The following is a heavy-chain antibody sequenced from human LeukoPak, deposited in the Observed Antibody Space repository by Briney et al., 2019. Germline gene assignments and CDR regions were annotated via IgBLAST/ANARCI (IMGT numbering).Heavy chain of an antibody. CDR3: VRSLRSADF. Sequence: GGSLRLSCAASGFSLSNYWMHWVRQAPGKGLMWVSQISPDGSQTFYADSVKGRFTISRDNAKDTLFLQMDSLRAEDTALYYCVRSLRSADFWGQGTLVTVSS. CDR2: ISPDGSQT. V-gene: IGHV3-74*01. J-gene: IGHJ4*02. CDR1: GFSLSNYW.